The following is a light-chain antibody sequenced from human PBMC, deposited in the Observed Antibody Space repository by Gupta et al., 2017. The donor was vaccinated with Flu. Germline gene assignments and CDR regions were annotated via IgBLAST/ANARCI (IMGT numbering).Light chain of an antibody. Sequence: TCTGSSSNLGSNYVCWYQQNPGTAPKLLIYWNNNRPSGVPDRFTGSRSGTSASLAVNGLRAEDEADYDCTSRDASRSRWVFGGGTKLTVL. CDR3: TSRDASRSRWV. V-gene: IGLV1-47*01. CDR2: WNN. J-gene: IGLJ3*02. CDR1: SSNLGSNY.